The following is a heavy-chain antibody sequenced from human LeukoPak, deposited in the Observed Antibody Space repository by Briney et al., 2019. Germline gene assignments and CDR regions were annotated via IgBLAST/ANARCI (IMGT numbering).Heavy chain of an antibody. CDR3: ARGGLLVVASFGYYGMDV. V-gene: IGHV1-46*01. CDR1: GYTLTSYY. Sequence: GASVKVSCKASGYTLTSYYMHWVRQAPGQGLEWMGIINPSGGSTSYAQKFQGRVTMTRDTSTSTVYMELSSLRSEDTAVYYCARGGLLVVASFGYYGMDVWGQGTTVTVSS. D-gene: IGHD2-8*02. CDR2: INPSGGST. J-gene: IGHJ6*02.